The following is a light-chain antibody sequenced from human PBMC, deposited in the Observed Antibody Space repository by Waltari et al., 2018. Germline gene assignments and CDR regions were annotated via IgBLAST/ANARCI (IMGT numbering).Light chain of an antibody. V-gene: IGKV1-5*03. CDR1: QSVSSW. CDR3: QQYNGYSPMYT. CDR2: KAS. Sequence: DIQMTQSPSTLSASVGDRVTITCRASQSVSSWLAWYQQKPGKAPKLLIYKASTLETGVPSRFSGSGSGTEFTLTIGSLQPDDFATYYCQQYNGYSPMYTFGQGTKLEI. J-gene: IGKJ2*01.